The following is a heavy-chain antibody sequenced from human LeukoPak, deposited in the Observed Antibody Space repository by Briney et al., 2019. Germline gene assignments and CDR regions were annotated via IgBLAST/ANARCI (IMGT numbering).Heavy chain of an antibody. CDR3: ANEIRPNDY. Sequence: GGSLRLFCAASEFDFSSHAMTWFRQAPGKGLEWVSAISISGSKTYYADSVKGRFTISRVNSKNTLYLQMNSLRAEDTAVYYCANEIRPNDYWGQGTQVTVSS. V-gene: IGHV3-23*01. D-gene: IGHD4-17*01. CDR2: ISISGSKT. J-gene: IGHJ4*02. CDR1: EFDFSSHA.